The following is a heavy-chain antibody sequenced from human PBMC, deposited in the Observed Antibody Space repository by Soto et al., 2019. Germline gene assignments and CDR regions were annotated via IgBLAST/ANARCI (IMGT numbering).Heavy chain of an antibody. D-gene: IGHD6-19*01. CDR1: GFSFSSFW. V-gene: IGHV3-7*01. CDR2: IKHDGSER. J-gene: IGHJ4*02. Sequence: TGGSLRLSCAASGFSFSSFWMSWVRQAPGKGLEWVANIKHDGSERHYVDSLKGRFTISRDNVKNSVYLQMNSLRAEDTATYFCAREITTGWYGNFDYWGQGALVTVSS. CDR3: AREITTGWYGNFDY.